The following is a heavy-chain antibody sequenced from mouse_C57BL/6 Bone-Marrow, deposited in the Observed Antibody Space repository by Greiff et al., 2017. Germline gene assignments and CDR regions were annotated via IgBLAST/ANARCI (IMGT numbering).Heavy chain of an antibody. CDR2: IFPGSGST. J-gene: IGHJ4*01. V-gene: IGHV1-75*01. CDR3: ARPPTVVATYYYAMGY. Sequence: VHLVESGPELVKPGASVKISCKASGYNFTDYYINWVKQRPGQGLEWFGWIFPGSGSTYYNEKFKGKATLTVDKSSSTVYMLLSSLPYEDSAVYFCARPPTVVATYYYAMGYWGQGTSVTVSS. CDR1: GYNFTDYY. D-gene: IGHD1-1*01.